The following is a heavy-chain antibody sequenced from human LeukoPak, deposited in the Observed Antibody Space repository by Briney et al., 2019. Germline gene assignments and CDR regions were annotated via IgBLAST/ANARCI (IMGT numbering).Heavy chain of an antibody. CDR3: ARELGVGVIGDAFDI. Sequence: GGSLRLSCAVSGFTLGSYWMYWVRHAPGQGLALVSHVNTDGSSTTYAESVKGRFTISKDNAKNTLYLQMTGLRAEDTAVYYCARELGVGVIGDAFDIWGQGTVVTVSS. CDR2: VNTDGSST. V-gene: IGHV3-74*01. CDR1: GFTLGSYW. J-gene: IGHJ3*02. D-gene: IGHD3-22*01.